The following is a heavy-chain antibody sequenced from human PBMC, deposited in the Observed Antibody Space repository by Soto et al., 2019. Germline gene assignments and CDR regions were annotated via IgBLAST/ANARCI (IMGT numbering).Heavy chain of an antibody. V-gene: IGHV4-30-4*01. CDR2: IYYSGST. CDR3: VRETCTSASCPWGWFDP. J-gene: IGHJ5*02. CDR1: GGSISSGDYY. Sequence: NPSETLSLTCTVSGGSISSGDYYWSWIRQPPGKDLEWIGYIYYSGSTYYNPSLKGRVTISMDTSKNQFSLKLSSVTAADTAMYYCVRETCTSASCPWGWFDPWGQGTLVTVSS. D-gene: IGHD2-2*01.